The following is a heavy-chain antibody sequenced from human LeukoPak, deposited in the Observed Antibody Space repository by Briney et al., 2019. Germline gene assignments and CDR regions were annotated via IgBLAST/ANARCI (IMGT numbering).Heavy chain of an antibody. V-gene: IGHV4-38-2*01. CDR2: IYHSRGT. J-gene: IGHJ5*02. CDR1: GYSISSGYY. Sequence: SETLSLTCAVSGYSISSGYYWGWIRQPPGKGLEWIGTIYHSRGTYYNPSLKSRVTISVDTSKNQFSLKLRSVTAADTAVYYCARRTPVLRSGTSSNWFDPWGQGTLVTVSS. CDR3: ARRTPVLRSGTSSNWFDP. D-gene: IGHD2-15*01.